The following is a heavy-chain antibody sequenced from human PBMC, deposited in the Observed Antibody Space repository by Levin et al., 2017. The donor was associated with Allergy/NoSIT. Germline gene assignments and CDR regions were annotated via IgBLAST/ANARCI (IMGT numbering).Heavy chain of an antibody. V-gene: IGHV1-2*02. CDR1: GYAFSGYY. J-gene: IGHJ4*02. Sequence: ASVKVSCKTSGYAFSGYYIFWVRQAPGQGLEWMGWSNPKTGRTKYAEKSQGRVTMTRDTSISTAYMELGGLRSDDTAVYYCARDLDYWGQGTLVTVSS. CDR2: SNPKTGRT. CDR3: ARDLDY.